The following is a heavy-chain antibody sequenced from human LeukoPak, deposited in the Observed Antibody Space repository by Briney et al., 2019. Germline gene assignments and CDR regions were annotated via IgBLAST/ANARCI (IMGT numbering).Heavy chain of an antibody. D-gene: IGHD4-17*01. CDR1: GYTLTELS. CDR3: ATDLATVRRWGY. CDR2: FDPEDGET. J-gene: IGHJ4*02. Sequence: EASVKVSCKVSGYTLTELSMHWVRQAPGKGLEWMGGFDPEDGETIYAQKFQGRVTMTEDTSTDTAYMELSSLRSEDTAVYYCATDLATVRRWGYWGQGTLVTVSS. V-gene: IGHV1-24*01.